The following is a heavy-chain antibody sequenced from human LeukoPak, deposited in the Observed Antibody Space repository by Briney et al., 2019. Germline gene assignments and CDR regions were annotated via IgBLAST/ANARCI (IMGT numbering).Heavy chain of an antibody. CDR1: GRCISNYY. J-gene: IGHJ5*02. V-gene: IGHV4-59*01. CDR3: ARASPRTTGTLFDP. Sequence: SETLALTCAVSGRCISNYYWSWIRQPPGKGLEWIGYIYYSGSTNYNPSLKSRVTISVDTSKNQFSLKLSSVTAADTAVYYCARASPRTTGTLFDPWGQGTLVTVSS. CDR2: IYYSGST. D-gene: IGHD1-1*01.